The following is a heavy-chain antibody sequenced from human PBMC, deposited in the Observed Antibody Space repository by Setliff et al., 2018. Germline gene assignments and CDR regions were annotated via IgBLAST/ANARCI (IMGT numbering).Heavy chain of an antibody. CDR1: GFTFSSYA. J-gene: IGHJ4*02. V-gene: IGHV3-64*02. CDR2: ISSNGGST. CDR3: ARDGDSSGWYAGGEFDY. Sequence: PGGSLRLSCAASGFTFSSYAMHWVRQAPGKGLEYVSAISSNGGSTYYADSVKGRFTISRDNSKNTLYLQMGSRRAEDMAVYYCARDGDSSGWYAGGEFDYWGQGTLVTVSS. D-gene: IGHD6-19*01.